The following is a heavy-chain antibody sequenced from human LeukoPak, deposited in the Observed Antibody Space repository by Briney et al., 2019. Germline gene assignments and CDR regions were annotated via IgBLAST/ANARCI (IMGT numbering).Heavy chain of an antibody. V-gene: IGHV4-4*02. CDR2: IYHSGST. J-gene: IGHJ4*02. CDR1: GGSISSGSW. CDR3: AKNGYYSIDY. D-gene: IGHD3-22*01. Sequence: PSETLSLTCAVSGGSISSGSWWSWLRQPPGKGLEWIGEIYHSGSTNCDPSLKSRVTISVDKSKNQFSLKLSSVTAADTAVYYCAKNGYYSIDYWGQGTLVTVSS.